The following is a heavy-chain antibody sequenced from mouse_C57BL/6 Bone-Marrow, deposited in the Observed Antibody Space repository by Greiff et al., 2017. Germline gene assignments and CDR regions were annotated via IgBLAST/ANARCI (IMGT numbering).Heavy chain of an antibody. J-gene: IGHJ4*01. CDR1: GFNIKDYY. V-gene: IGHV14-2*01. Sequence: EVQLQQSGAELVKPGASVKLSCTASGFNIKDYYMHWVKQRTEQGLEWIGRIDPEDGETKYAPKFQGKATITADTSSNTAYLQLSSLTSEDTAVYYCASPYYGSSGACYYYAMDYWGQGTSVTVSS. CDR3: ASPYYGSSGACYYYAMDY. D-gene: IGHD1-1*01. CDR2: IDPEDGET.